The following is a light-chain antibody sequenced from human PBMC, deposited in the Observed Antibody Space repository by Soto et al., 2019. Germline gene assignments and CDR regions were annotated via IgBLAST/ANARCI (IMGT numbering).Light chain of an antibody. CDR2: EVT. CDR1: SSDVGSCIY. Sequence: QSALTQPPSASGSPGQSVTISCTGTSSDVGSCIYVSWYQQHPGKAPKLIFYEVTKRPSGVTGRFSGSSSGNTASLTLSGLQAEDEAYYFSSSCAGSDNSKVFGGGTKLTVL. J-gene: IGLJ2*01. CDR3: SSCAGSDNSKV. V-gene: IGLV2-8*01.